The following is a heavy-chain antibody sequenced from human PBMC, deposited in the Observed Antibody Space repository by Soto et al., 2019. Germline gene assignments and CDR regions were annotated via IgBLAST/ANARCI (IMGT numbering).Heavy chain of an antibody. V-gene: IGHV3-30*18. CDR2: ISGDGRDK. CDR3: AKDRTPVADYYFDY. CDR1: GFTFSGYA. D-gene: IGHD6-19*01. Sequence: HPGGSLRLSCAASGFTFSGYAMHWVRQAPGKGLEWVAVISGDGRDKYHADSVKGRFTISRDNSKNTLYLQMNSLRAEDTAVYYCAKDRTPVADYYFDYWGQGTLVTVSS. J-gene: IGHJ4*02.